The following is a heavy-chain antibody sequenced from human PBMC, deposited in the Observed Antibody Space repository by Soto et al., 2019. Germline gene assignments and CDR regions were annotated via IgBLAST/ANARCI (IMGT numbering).Heavy chain of an antibody. CDR2: ISTTSTII. CDR3: ARYGSWGVSVDN. CDR1: GFNLGSYA. Sequence: EVQLVESGGGLVQPGGSLRLSCAASGFNLGSYAMNWIRQAPGKGLEWVAYISTTSTIIRYADSLKGRFTVSRDNAKNSLDLQMNSLRAEDTAVYYCARYGSWGVSVDNWGQGTLVTVSS. J-gene: IGHJ4*02. V-gene: IGHV3-48*01. D-gene: IGHD3-10*01.